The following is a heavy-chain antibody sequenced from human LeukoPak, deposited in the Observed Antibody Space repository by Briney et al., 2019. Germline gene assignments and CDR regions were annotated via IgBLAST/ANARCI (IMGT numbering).Heavy chain of an antibody. CDR1: GFTFGSYA. CDR2: ISNGGVTT. D-gene: IGHD1-26*01. V-gene: IGHV3-23*01. CDR3: ARDRRGSYYYFDY. Sequence: GGSLRLSCAASGFTFGSYAMSWVRQTPGKSLEWVSIISNGGVTTYYADSVRGRFTISRDNSKNTLYLQMNSLRAEDTAVYYCARDRRGSYYYFDYWGQGTLVTVSS. J-gene: IGHJ4*02.